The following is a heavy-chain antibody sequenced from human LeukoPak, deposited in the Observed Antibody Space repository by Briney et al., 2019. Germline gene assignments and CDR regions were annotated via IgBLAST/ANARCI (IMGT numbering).Heavy chain of an antibody. J-gene: IGHJ3*02. CDR2: IYSGGST. CDR1: GFTVSSNY. V-gene: IGHV3-66*01. CDR3: ARFYGGSALDI. Sequence: GGSLRLSCAASGFTVSSNYMSWVRQAPGKGLEWVSLIYSGGSTYYADSVKGRFTISRDNSKNTLYLQMNSLRAEDTAVYYCARFYGGSALDIWGQGTMVTVSS. D-gene: IGHD3-16*01.